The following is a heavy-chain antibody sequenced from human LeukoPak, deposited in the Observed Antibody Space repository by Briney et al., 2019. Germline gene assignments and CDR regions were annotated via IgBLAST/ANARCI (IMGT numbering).Heavy chain of an antibody. J-gene: IGHJ3*02. Sequence: SETLSLTCTVSGGSISSYYWSWIRQPPGKGLEWIGYIYYSGSTNYNPSLKSRVTISVDTSKNQFSLKLSSVTAADTAVYFCVRKSGDAFDIWGQGTVVTVSS. CDR2: IYYSGST. CDR1: GGSISSYY. CDR3: VRKSGDAFDI. V-gene: IGHV4-59*08. D-gene: IGHD1-26*01.